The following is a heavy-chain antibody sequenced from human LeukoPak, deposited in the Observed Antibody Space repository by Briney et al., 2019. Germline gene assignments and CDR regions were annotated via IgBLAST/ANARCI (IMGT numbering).Heavy chain of an antibody. J-gene: IGHJ6*02. D-gene: IGHD3-10*01. V-gene: IGHV7-4-1*02. CDR2: INTNTGNP. CDR1: GYTFTSYA. CDR3: ARELSMVPGYGMDV. Sequence: ASVKVSCKASGYTFTSYAMNWVRQAPGQGLEWMGWINTNTGNPTYAQGFTGRFVFSLDTSVSTAYLQISSLKAEDTAVYYCARELSMVPGYGMDVWGQGTTVTVSS.